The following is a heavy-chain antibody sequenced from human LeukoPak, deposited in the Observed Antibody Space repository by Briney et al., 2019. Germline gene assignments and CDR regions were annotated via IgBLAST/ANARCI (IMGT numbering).Heavy chain of an antibody. D-gene: IGHD3-22*01. CDR1: GFTFSSYA. J-gene: IGHJ4*02. CDR3: ARDRFPDSSGYLPDY. V-gene: IGHV3-30*04. CDR2: ISYDGSNK. Sequence: GGSLRLSCAASGFTFSSYAMHWVRQAPGKGQEWVAVISYDGSNKYYADSVKGRFTISRDNSKNTLYLQMNSLRAEDTAVYYCARDRFPDSSGYLPDYWGQGTLVTVSS.